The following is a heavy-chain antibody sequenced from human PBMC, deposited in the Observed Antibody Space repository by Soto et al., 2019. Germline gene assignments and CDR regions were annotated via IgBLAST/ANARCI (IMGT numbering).Heavy chain of an antibody. Sequence: AETLSLTCAVYGGSFIGYYCIFIRHPPGKGLEWIVEINHSGSTNYNPSLKSRVTISVDTSKNQFSLKLSSVTAADTAVYYCARYRRGYYYYGMDVWGQGTTVTSP. J-gene: IGHJ6*02. CDR3: ARYRRGYYYYGMDV. V-gene: IGHV4-34*01. CDR1: GGSFIGYY. D-gene: IGHD1-26*01. CDR2: INHSGST.